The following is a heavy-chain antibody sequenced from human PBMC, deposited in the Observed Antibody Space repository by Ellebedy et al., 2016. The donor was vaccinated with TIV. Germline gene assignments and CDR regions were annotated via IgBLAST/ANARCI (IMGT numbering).Heavy chain of an antibody. Sequence: GSLRLSXAVYGGSFSGYYWSWIRQPPGKGLEWIGEINHSGSTNYNPSLKSRVTISVDTSKNQFSLKLSSVTAADTAVYYCARGYGYDILTGYGLNYGMDVWGQGTTVTVSS. CDR2: INHSGST. V-gene: IGHV4-34*01. J-gene: IGHJ6*02. CDR1: GGSFSGYY. D-gene: IGHD3-9*01. CDR3: ARGYGYDILTGYGLNYGMDV.